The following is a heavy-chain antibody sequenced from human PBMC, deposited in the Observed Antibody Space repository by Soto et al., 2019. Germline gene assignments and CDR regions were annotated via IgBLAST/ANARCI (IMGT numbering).Heavy chain of an antibody. CDR1: GFTFSNAW. CDR2: IKSKNNGGTT. J-gene: IGHJ5*02. V-gene: IGHV3-15*01. Sequence: GGSLRLSCAASGFTFSNAWMSWVRQAPGKGLEWVGRIKSKNNGGTTDYAAPVKGRFTISRDDSKNTLYLQLNSLRTEDTAVYYCTTDDTINRSWGQGTLVTVSS. CDR3: TTDDTINRS.